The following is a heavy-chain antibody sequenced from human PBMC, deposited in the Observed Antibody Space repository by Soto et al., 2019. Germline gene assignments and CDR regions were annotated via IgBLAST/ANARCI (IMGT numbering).Heavy chain of an antibody. Sequence: GGSLRLSCAASGFTFSSYFMHWVRQAPGKGLEWVAVICDGGSNKYYADSVKGRFTISRDNSKNTLYLQMNSLRAEDTAVYYCAKDSRTTVTTVRFDYWGQGTLVTVSS. J-gene: IGHJ4*02. CDR2: ICDGGSNK. V-gene: IGHV3-33*06. CDR3: AKDSRTTVTTVRFDY. CDR1: GFTFSSYF. D-gene: IGHD4-17*01.